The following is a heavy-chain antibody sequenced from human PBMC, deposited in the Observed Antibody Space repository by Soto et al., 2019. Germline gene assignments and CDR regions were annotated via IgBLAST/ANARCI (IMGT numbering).Heavy chain of an antibody. CDR2: IYYSGST. CDR1: GGSINSSSYY. D-gene: IGHD1-1*01. Sequence: TSETLSLTCTVSGGSINSSSYYWSWIRKPPGKGLEWIGYIYYSGSTNYNPSLKSRVTISVDTSKNQFSLKLNSVTAADTAVYYCARVNDGNYYYDYGMDVWGQGTTVTVS. V-gene: IGHV4-61*01. J-gene: IGHJ6*02. CDR3: ARVNDGNYYYDYGMDV.